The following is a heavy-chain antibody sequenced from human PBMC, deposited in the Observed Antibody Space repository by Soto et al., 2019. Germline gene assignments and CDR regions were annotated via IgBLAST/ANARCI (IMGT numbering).Heavy chain of an antibody. D-gene: IGHD4-17*01. J-gene: IGHJ5*02. Sequence: SETLSLTCTVSVGSISSSSYYWGWIRQPPGKGLEWIGSIYYSGSTYYNPSLKSRVTISVDTSKNQFSLKLSSVTAADTAVYYCARLGPNPPQHYGDEPGFDGWFDPWGQGTLVTVSS. CDR3: ARLGPNPPQHYGDEPGFDGWFDP. CDR2: IYYSGST. CDR1: VGSISSSSYY. V-gene: IGHV4-39*01.